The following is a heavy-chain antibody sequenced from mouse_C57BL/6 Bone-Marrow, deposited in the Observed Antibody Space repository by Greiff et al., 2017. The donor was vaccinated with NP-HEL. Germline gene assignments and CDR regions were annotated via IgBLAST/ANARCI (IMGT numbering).Heavy chain of an antibody. Sequence: EVQVVESGGGLVKPGGSLKLSCAASGFTFSDYGMHWVRQAPEKGLEWVAYISSGSSTIYYADTVKGRFTISRDNAKNTLFLQMTSLRSEDTAMYYCARGYDSLYYYAMDYWGQGTSVTVSS. CDR1: GFTFSDYG. CDR3: ARGYDSLYYYAMDY. J-gene: IGHJ4*01. D-gene: IGHD2-4*01. CDR2: ISSGSSTI. V-gene: IGHV5-17*01.